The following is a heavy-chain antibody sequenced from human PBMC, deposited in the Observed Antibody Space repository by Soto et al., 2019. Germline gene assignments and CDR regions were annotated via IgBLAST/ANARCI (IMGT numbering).Heavy chain of an antibody. D-gene: IGHD5-12*01. CDR2: MNPNSGNT. CDR3: ARSDSGYDKTFDY. CDR1: GYTFTSYD. V-gene: IGHV1-8*01. J-gene: IGHJ4*02. Sequence: ASVKVSCKASGYTFTSYDINWVRQATGQGLEWMGWMNPNSGNTGYAQKFQGRITMTRNTSISTAYMELSSLRSEDTAVYYCARSDSGYDKTFDYWGQGTLVTVSS.